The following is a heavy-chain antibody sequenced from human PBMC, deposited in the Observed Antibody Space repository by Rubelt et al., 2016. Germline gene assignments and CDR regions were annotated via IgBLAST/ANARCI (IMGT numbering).Heavy chain of an antibody. Sequence: EVQLMESGGGLVQPGGSLRLSCAASGFTFSRYDMHWVRQATGRGLEWVAAIAATGDTYYSGSVKGRFTISRENAKSSLYLQMNNLGAEDTAVYYCARESRFPVLGYFDLWGQGTLVTVSS. J-gene: IGHJ5*02. D-gene: IGHD5-18*01. CDR2: IAATGDT. CDR1: GFTFSRYD. V-gene: IGHV3-13*01. CDR3: ARESRFPVLGYFDL.